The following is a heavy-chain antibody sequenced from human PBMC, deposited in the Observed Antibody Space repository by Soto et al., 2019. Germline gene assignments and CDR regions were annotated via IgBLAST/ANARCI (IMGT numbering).Heavy chain of an antibody. CDR1: GGSISYYY. J-gene: IGHJ4*02. V-gene: IGHV4-59*08. CDR2: IYYTGST. Sequence: PSETLSLTCTVSGGSISYYYWSWIRQPPGKGLEWIAYIYYTGSTTYNPSLKSRVSISVDTSKNQFSLKLSSVTAADTAVYYCARKERYSNAYYFDYWGQGTPVTVSS. D-gene: IGHD4-4*01. CDR3: ARKERYSNAYYFDY.